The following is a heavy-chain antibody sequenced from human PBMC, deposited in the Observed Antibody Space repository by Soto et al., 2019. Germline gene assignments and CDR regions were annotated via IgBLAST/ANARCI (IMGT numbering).Heavy chain of an antibody. CDR2: TYYRSKWYN. Sequence: SQTLSLTCAISGDSVSSNSAAWNWIRQSPSRGLEWLGRTYYRSKWYNDYAVSVKSRITINPDTSKNQFSLQLNSVTPEDTAVYYCAREEDIAMDPRGYYFDYWGQGTLVTVSS. V-gene: IGHV6-1*01. CDR1: GDSVSSNSAA. J-gene: IGHJ4*02. CDR3: AREEDIAMDPRGYYFDY. D-gene: IGHD5-18*01.